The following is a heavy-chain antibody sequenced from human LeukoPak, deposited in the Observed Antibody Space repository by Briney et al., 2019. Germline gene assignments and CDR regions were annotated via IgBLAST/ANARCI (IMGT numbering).Heavy chain of an antibody. CDR2: ISGSGGST. Sequence: PGGTLRLSCAASGFTFSSYGMSWVRQAPGKGLEWVSAISGSGGSTYYADSVKGRFTISRDNSKNTLYLQMNSLRAEDTAVYYCAKDHPGSSSWPEPFDYWGQGTLVTVSS. D-gene: IGHD6-13*01. CDR3: AKDHPGSSSWPEPFDY. V-gene: IGHV3-23*01. CDR1: GFTFSSYG. J-gene: IGHJ4*02.